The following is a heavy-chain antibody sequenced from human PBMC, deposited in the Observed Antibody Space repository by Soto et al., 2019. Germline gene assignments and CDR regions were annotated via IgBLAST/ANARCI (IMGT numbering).Heavy chain of an antibody. J-gene: IGHJ6*03. V-gene: IGHV3-30-3*01. Sequence: GGSLRLSCAASGFTFSDYAMHWVRQAPGKGLEWVALISYDGSNKYYADSVKGRFTISRDNSKNTLYLQMNTLYLQMNSLRPEDTAVYYCVRDPGGDYYYYYMDVWGQGTTVTVSS. CDR2: ISYDGSNK. CDR3: VRDPGGDYYYYYMDV. CDR1: GFTFSDYA.